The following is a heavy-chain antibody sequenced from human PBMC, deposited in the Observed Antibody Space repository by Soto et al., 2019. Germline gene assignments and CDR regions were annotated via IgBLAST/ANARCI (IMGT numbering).Heavy chain of an antibody. D-gene: IGHD6-13*01. CDR3: ERMYSSSWYYYYGMDV. CDR1: GFTFSSYG. J-gene: IGHJ6*02. V-gene: IGHV3-33*01. CDR2: IWYDGSNK. Sequence: GSLRLSCAASGFTFSSYGMHWVRQAPGKGLEWVAVIWYDGSNKYYADSVKGRFTISRDNSKNTLYLQMNSLRAEDTAVYYCERMYSSSWYYYYGMDVWGQGTTLTVSS.